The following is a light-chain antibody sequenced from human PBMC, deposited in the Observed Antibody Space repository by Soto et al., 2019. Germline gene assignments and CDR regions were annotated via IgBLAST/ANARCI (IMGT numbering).Light chain of an antibody. CDR3: QQCGSSPLFT. V-gene: IGKV3-20*01. J-gene: IGKJ3*01. Sequence: EIGLTQSPGTLSLCPGERATLSCRASQSVSSSYLAWYQQKPGQAPRLLLYGASSRATGIPDRFSGSGSGTYCTHTISRLEPENFAVYSGQQCGSSPLFTFGPGTKVDVK. CDR2: GAS. CDR1: QSVSSSY.